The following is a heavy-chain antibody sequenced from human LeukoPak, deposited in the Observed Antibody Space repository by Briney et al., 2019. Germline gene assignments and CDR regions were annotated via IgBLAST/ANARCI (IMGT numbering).Heavy chain of an antibody. J-gene: IGHJ5*02. D-gene: IGHD2-21*02. V-gene: IGHV1-69*05. Sequence: ASVKVSCKTSGGTFNNSAISWVRQAPGQGLEWLGGIMPLFGTAGYAQKFQGRVTITKDESTRTVYLELPSLTSDDTAVYYCARDVHGDHGSGWFDPWGQGTLVSVSS. CDR3: ARDVHGDHGSGWFDP. CDR2: IMPLFGTA. CDR1: GGTFNNSA.